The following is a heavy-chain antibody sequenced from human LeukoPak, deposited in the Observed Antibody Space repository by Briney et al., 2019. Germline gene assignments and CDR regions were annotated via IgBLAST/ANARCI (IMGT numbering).Heavy chain of an antibody. Sequence: GGSLRLSCAASGFTFSTYPMNWVRQAPGEGLEWVSYISSRSSTIYYADSVKGRFTISRDNAKNSLYLQMNSLRAEDTAVYYCARPAADCGGDCYWAFDYWGQGTLVTVSS. CDR3: ARPAADCGGDCYWAFDY. V-gene: IGHV3-48*01. CDR2: ISSRSSTI. J-gene: IGHJ4*02. D-gene: IGHD2-21*01. CDR1: GFTFSTYP.